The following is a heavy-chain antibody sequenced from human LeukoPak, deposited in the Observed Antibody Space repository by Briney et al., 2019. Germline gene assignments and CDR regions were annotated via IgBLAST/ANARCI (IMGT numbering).Heavy chain of an antibody. V-gene: IGHV4-34*01. CDR2: INHSGST. D-gene: IGHD1/OR15-1a*01. CDR1: GVSFSGYY. J-gene: IGHJ4*02. CDR3: ARDRGETGTLFDY. Sequence: NTSETLSLTCAVYGVSFSGYYWSWIRQPPGKGLEWIGEINHSGSTNYNPSLKSRVTISVDTSKNQFSLKLSSVTAADTAVYYCARDRGETGTLFDYWGQGTLVTVSS.